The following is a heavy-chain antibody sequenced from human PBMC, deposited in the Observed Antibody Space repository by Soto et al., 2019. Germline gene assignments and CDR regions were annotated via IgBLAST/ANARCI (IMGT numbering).Heavy chain of an antibody. CDR2: ISGSGGNT. CDR1: GFTFSRYA. Sequence: GGSLRLSCAASGFTFSRYAMSWVRQAPGKGLEWVSAISGSGGNTYYADSVKGRFTISRDNSKNTLYLQMNSLRAEDTAVYYCAKVPIRIAAAPLDYWGQGTLVTVSS. V-gene: IGHV3-23*01. D-gene: IGHD6-13*01. CDR3: AKVPIRIAAAPLDY. J-gene: IGHJ4*02.